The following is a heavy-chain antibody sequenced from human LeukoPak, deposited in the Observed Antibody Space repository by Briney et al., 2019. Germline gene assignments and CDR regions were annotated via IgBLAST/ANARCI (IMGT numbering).Heavy chain of an antibody. J-gene: IGHJ4*02. CDR3: ARDPFSSSWSQTPLL. CDR1: GFTFSDYY. V-gene: IGHV3-11*04. D-gene: IGHD6-13*01. Sequence: GGSLRLSCAASGFTFSDYYMTWLRQAPGKGLEWVSYITSSGSNMYYADSVKGRFTISRDNAKNSLYLQMNSLRAEDTAVYYCARDPFSSSWSQTPLLWGQGTLVTVSS. CDR2: ITSSGSNM.